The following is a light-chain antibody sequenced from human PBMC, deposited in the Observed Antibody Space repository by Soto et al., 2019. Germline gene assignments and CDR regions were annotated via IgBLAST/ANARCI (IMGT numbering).Light chain of an antibody. Sequence: DIQMTQSPSSLSASVGDRVTITCRASQSISSYLNWYQQKPGKAPILLVYAGSSLQGGVPSRFGGSGSGTDFTLTITSLQPEDFATYYCQQSYSTPTFGGGTKV. V-gene: IGKV1-39*01. CDR1: QSISSY. CDR2: AGS. CDR3: QQSYSTPT. J-gene: IGKJ4*01.